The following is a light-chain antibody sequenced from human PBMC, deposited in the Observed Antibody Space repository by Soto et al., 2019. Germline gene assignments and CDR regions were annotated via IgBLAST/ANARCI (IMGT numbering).Light chain of an antibody. CDR3: SSYTSSSRV. CDR1: SSDVGGYNY. V-gene: IGLV2-14*01. Sequence: QSALTQPASVSGSPGQSITISCTGTSSDVGGYNYVSWYQQHPGKAPKLMIYDASNRPSGVSNRFSGSKSGNTASLTISGLQAEDEADYYCSSYTSSSRVFGGGTKVTVL. CDR2: DAS. J-gene: IGLJ2*01.